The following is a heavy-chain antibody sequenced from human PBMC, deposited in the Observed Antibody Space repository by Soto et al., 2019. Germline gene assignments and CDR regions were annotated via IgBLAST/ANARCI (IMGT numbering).Heavy chain of an antibody. CDR1: GFTFSSYS. CDR3: ARDRDTAMVTGSHRFDP. D-gene: IGHD5-18*01. Sequence: RLSCAASGFTFSSYSMNWVRQAPGEGLEWVSYISSSSSTIYYADSVKGRFTISRDNAKNSLYLQMNSLRDEDTAVYYCARDRDTAMVTGSHRFDPWGQGTLVTVSS. V-gene: IGHV3-48*02. J-gene: IGHJ5*02. CDR2: ISSSSSTI.